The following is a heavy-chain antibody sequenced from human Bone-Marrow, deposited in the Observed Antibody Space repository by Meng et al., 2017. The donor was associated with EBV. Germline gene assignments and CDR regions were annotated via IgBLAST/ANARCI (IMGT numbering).Heavy chain of an antibody. D-gene: IGHD5-12*01. J-gene: IGHJ4*02. V-gene: IGHV1-2*02. CDR2: INPNSGGT. CDR3: AMGLATDFDY. Sequence: HVPLVESGAEVKKPRASLKVSCKASGYTFTGYYIHWVRQAPGQGLEWVGWINPNSGGTNYAEKFQGRVTMTRDTSITTAFMELSSLKSDDTAVYYCAMGLATDFDYWGQGTLVTVSS. CDR1: GYTFTGYY.